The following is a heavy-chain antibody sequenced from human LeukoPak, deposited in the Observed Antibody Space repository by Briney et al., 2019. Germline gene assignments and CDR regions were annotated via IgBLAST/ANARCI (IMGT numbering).Heavy chain of an antibody. V-gene: IGHV3-30*18. CDR1: GFTFSSYG. CDR3: AKDSEGRSGPREYFDY. Sequence: GRSLRLSCAASGFTFSSYGMHWVRQAPGKGLEWVAVISYDGSNKYYADPVKGRFTMSSDISENTLYLQMNSMTPEETAVYYCAKDSEGRSGPREYFDYWGQGTLVTVSS. CDR2: ISYDGSNK. J-gene: IGHJ4*02. D-gene: IGHD6-19*01.